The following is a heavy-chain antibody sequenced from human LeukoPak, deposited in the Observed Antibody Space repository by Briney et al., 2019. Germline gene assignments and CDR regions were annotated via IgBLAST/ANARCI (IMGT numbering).Heavy chain of an antibody. CDR1: GYTFTGYY. D-gene: IGHD6-19*01. V-gene: IGHV1-2*02. CDR2: INPNSGGT. Sequence: ASVKVSCKASGYTFTGYYMHWVRQAPGQGLEWMGWINPNSGGTNYAQKFQGRVTMTRDTSISTAYMELSRLRSDDTAVYYCARDIAVAGYGYFDYWGQGTLVTVSS. CDR3: ARDIAVAGYGYFDY. J-gene: IGHJ4*02.